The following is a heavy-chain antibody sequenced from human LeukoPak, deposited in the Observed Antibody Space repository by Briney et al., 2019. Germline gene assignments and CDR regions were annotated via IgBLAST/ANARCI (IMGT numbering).Heavy chain of an antibody. CDR1: GGSIGNYY. J-gene: IGHJ3*02. CDR2: MYYKGSS. D-gene: IGHD6-19*01. CDR3: ARDRPGIAVAGDALDI. V-gene: IGHV4-59*01. Sequence: PSETLSLTCTVSGGSIGNYYWSWIRQPPGKGLEWIGYMYYKGSSIYNPSLKSRVTISQDTSKNQSSLKMRSVTAADTAVYYCARDRPGIAVAGDALDIWGQGTMVTISS.